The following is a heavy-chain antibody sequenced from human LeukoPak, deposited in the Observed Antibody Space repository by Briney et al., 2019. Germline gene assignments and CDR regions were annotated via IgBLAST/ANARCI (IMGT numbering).Heavy chain of an antibody. V-gene: IGHV4-59*03. CDR3: ARSVLWFGDLGY. D-gene: IGHD3-10*01. CDR2: VYYTGTT. J-gene: IGHJ4*02. Sequence: SETLSLTCTVSGGSITDYYWNWIRLSPEKGLEWIGYVYYTGTTYYSPSLKSRVAISLDRSKNQFSLSLNSVTAADTAVYYCARSVLWFGDLGYWGQGILVTVSS. CDR1: GGSITDYY.